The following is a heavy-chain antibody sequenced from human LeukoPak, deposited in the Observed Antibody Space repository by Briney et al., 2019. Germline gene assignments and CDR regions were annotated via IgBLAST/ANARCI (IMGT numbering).Heavy chain of an antibody. CDR2: IIPIFGTA. CDR3: ARSAHIVVVPAATHDAFDI. CDR1: GGTFSSYA. D-gene: IGHD2-2*01. V-gene: IGHV1-69*05. J-gene: IGHJ3*02. Sequence: SVKVSCKASGGTFSSYAISWVRQAPGQGLEWMGGIIPIFGTANYAQKFQGRVTITTDESTSTAYMELISLRSEDTAVYYCARSAHIVVVPAATHDAFDIWGQGTMVTVSS.